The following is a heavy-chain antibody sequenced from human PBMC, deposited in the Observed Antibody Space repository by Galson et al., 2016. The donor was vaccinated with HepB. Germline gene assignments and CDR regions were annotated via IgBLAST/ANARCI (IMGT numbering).Heavy chain of an antibody. CDR1: GFPFNSYA. V-gene: IGHV3-30*04. CDR3: ARVFGDCVYGNWFDP. CDR2: VSYDGSNE. Sequence: SLRLSCAASGFPFNSYAMHWVRQAPGKGLEWLAVVSYDGSNEYYADSVKGRFTISRDNSKNTLFLQLSSLRSEDTAVYYCARVFGDCVYGNWFDPWGQGTLVIVSS. D-gene: IGHD5/OR15-5a*01. J-gene: IGHJ5*02.